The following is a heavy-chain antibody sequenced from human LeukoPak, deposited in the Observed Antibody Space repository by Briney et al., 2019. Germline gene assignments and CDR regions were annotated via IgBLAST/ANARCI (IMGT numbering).Heavy chain of an antibody. CDR2: ISYDGSNK. Sequence: GGSLRLSCAASGFTFSSYGMHWVRQAPGKGLEWVAVISYDGSNKYYADSVKGRFTISRDNSKNTLYLQMNSLRAEDTAVHYCAKDIVQLERLTIYGMDVWGQGTTVTVSS. CDR1: GFTFSSYG. D-gene: IGHD1-1*01. J-gene: IGHJ6*02. CDR3: AKDIVQLERLTIYGMDV. V-gene: IGHV3-30*18.